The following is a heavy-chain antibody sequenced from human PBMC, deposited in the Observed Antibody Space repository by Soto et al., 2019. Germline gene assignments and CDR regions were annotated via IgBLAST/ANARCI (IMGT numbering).Heavy chain of an antibody. D-gene: IGHD6-19*01. CDR2: TYYSENT. J-gene: IGHJ4*02. CDR3: ARLSSSGWPIDS. CDR1: GGSISSGGYY. Sequence: SETLSLTCTVSGGSISSGGYYWNWIRQHPGKGLEWIGYTYYSENTYYNPSLNSRITISADTSKNQFSLKLSSVTAADTAVYYCARLSSSGWPIDSWGQGTLVTVSS. V-gene: IGHV4-31*03.